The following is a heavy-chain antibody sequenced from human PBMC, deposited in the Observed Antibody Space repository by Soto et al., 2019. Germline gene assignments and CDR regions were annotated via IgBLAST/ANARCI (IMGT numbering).Heavy chain of an antibody. CDR1: GFTFSSYS. Sequence: EVQLVESGGGLVKPGGSLRLSCAASGFTFSSYSMNWVRQAPGKGLEWVSSISSSSSYINYADSVKGRFTISRDNAKNSLYLQMNSLRAEDTAVYYCARGGSYSTTTCDYWGQGTLFTVSS. V-gene: IGHV3-21*01. J-gene: IGHJ4*02. D-gene: IGHD1-26*01. CDR3: ARGGSYSTTTCDY. CDR2: ISSSSSYI.